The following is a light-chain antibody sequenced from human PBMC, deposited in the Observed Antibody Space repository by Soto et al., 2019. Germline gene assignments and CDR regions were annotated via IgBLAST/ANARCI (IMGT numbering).Light chain of an antibody. J-gene: IGKJ5*01. CDR1: ESVTNY. CDR3: QQYGSSPIT. CDR2: DVS. Sequence: EIVLTQSPATLSLSPGERGTLSCRASESVTNYLAWYQQKPGQAPRLLVYDVSNRATGIPDRFSGSGSGTDFTLTISRLEPEDFAVYYCQQYGSSPITFGQGTRLEI. V-gene: IGKV3-20*01.